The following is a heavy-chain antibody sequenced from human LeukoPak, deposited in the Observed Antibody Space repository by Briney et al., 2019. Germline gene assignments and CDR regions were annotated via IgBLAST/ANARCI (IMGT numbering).Heavy chain of an antibody. V-gene: IGHV4-39*01. CDR1: GGSISSSSAY. D-gene: IGHD5-18*01. CDR3: VSPRGFSYGYFDY. Sequence: SETLSLTCTVSGGSISSSSAYWGWIRQPPGKGLESIGSIYYSKNTYYNPSLKSRVTISADTSKNQFSLTLGSVSATDTAVYYCVSPRGFSYGYFDYWGQGTLVTVSS. J-gene: IGHJ4*02. CDR2: IYYSKNT.